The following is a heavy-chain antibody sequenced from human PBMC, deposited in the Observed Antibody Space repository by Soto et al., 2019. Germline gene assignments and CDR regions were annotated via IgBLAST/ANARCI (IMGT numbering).Heavy chain of an antibody. Sequence: SETLSLTCTVSGGSISSYYWSWIRQPPGKGLEWIGYIYYSGGTNYNPSLKSRVTISVDTSKNQFSLKLSSVTAADTAVYYCASYRGSGTLDYWGQGTLVTVSS. CDR2: IYYSGGT. V-gene: IGHV4-59*01. J-gene: IGHJ4*02. CDR1: GGSISSYY. D-gene: IGHD2-21*01. CDR3: ASYRGSGTLDY.